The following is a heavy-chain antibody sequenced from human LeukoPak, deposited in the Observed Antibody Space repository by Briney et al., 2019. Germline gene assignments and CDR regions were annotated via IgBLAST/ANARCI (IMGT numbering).Heavy chain of an antibody. CDR3: ATMVRGVTTFDY. J-gene: IGHJ4*02. CDR1: GFTFSSYA. Sequence: GSLRLSCAASGFTFSSYAMSWVRQAPGKGLEWVSAISGSGGSTYYADSVKGRFTISRDNSKNTLYLQMNSLRAEDTAVYYCATMVRGVTTFDYWGQGTLVTVSS. D-gene: IGHD3-10*01. CDR2: ISGSGGST. V-gene: IGHV3-23*01.